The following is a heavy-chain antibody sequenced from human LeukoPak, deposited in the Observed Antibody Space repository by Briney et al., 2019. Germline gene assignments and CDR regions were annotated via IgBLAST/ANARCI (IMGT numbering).Heavy chain of an antibody. CDR1: GFTLSSYW. Sequence: GGSLRLSCAASGFTLSSYWMNWVRQAPGQGLVWVSRIDGYGSFTTYADSVKGRFTISRDNAKNTLYLQMNSLRAEDTAVYYCTRSTTTVTPFDYWGQGTLVTVSS. CDR2: IDGYGSFT. J-gene: IGHJ4*02. V-gene: IGHV3-74*01. CDR3: TRSTTTVTPFDY. D-gene: IGHD4-17*01.